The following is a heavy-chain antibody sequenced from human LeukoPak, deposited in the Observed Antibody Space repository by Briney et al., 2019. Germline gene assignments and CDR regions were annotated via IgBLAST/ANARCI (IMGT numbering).Heavy chain of an antibody. V-gene: IGHV4-59*01. J-gene: IGHJ4*02. Sequence: SETLSLTCTVSGGSISSYYWSWLRQPPGKGLEWIGYIYYSGSTNYNPSLKSRVTISVDTSKNQFSLKLSSVTAADTAMYYCAREVRRYYGSGSYFDYWGQGTLVTVSS. CDR1: GGSISSYY. D-gene: IGHD3-10*01. CDR2: IYYSGST. CDR3: AREVRRYYGSGSYFDY.